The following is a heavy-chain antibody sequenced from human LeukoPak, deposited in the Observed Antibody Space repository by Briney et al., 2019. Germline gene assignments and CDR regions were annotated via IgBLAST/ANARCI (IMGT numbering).Heavy chain of an antibody. CDR3: ARLVQQLFYYYYMDV. CDR2: IYYSGST. D-gene: IGHD6-13*01. CDR1: GGSIGSSSYY. Sequence: SETLSLTCTVSGGSIGSSSYYWGWIRQPPGKGLEWIGSIYYSGSTYYNPSLKSRVTISVDTSKNQFSLKLSSVTAADTAVYYCARLVQQLFYYYYMDVWGKGTTVTVSS. J-gene: IGHJ6*03. V-gene: IGHV4-39*01.